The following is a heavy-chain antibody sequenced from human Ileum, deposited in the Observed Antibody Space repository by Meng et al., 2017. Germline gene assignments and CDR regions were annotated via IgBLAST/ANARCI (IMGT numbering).Heavy chain of an antibody. CDR3: AREWSGSYRHFDY. D-gene: IGHD1-26*01. CDR2: IHHSGST. V-gene: IGHV4-4*03. Sequence: QVQLQASAPGLLKPPGTLSLTCVVSGGSIRTSAWWSWVRQPPGKGLEWIGEIHHSGSTNYNPSLKSRVTISVDKSKNQFSLKLNSVTAADTAVYYCAREWSGSYRHFDYWGQGTLVTVSS. J-gene: IGHJ4*02. CDR1: GGSIRTSAW.